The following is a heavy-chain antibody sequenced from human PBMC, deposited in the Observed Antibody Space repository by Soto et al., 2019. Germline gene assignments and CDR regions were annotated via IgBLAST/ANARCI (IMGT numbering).Heavy chain of an antibody. CDR1: GDYISSHY. D-gene: IGHD6-13*01. CDR2: VYHSGKT. CDR3: ARPKGIAPAIWYFDL. V-gene: IGHV4-59*08. Sequence: QVQLQESGPGLVKPSETLSLTCTVSGDYISSHYWSWIRQPPGKGLEWIGYVYHSGKTDSNPSLKSRVTIPRDTSKNQISLSLTSVTAADAAVYYCARPKGIAPAIWYFDLWGRGTLVTVSS. J-gene: IGHJ2*01.